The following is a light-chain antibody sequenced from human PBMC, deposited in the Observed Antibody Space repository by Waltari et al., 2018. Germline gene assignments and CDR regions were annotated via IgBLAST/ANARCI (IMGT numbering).Light chain of an antibody. V-gene: IGKV1-39*01. CDR2: GAS. CDR3: QQSYTTPT. J-gene: IGKJ1*01. Sequence: DIQMTQSPSSLSASVADRVPITCRASQTIDTSLNWYQPKPGHAPEVLIYGASILQIGVPSRFSGSGAGTDCTLTISSLQPEDFATYYCQQSYTTPTFGQGTKVEIK. CDR1: QTIDTS.